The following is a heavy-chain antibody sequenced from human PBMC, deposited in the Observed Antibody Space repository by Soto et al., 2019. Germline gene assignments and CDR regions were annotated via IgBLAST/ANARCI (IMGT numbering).Heavy chain of an antibody. J-gene: IGHJ6*02. D-gene: IGHD2-21*02. CDR3: AREDDGGDRDYYGLDV. CDR2: IYYSGSI. CDR1: GGSISSDIYH. Sequence: PSETLSLTCTASGGSISSDIYHWTWIRQSPGKGLEWIGYIYYSGSIFYNPSFKSRVTISVDTSKNQFSLQLSSVTAADTAVYFCAREDDGGDRDYYGLDVWGQGTTVTVSS. V-gene: IGHV4-30-4*08.